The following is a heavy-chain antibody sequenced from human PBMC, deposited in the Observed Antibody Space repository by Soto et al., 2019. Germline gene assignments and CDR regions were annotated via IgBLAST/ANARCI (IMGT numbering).Heavy chain of an antibody. D-gene: IGHD3-22*01. Sequence: SETLSLTCAVSGGSISSGGYSWSWIRQPPGKGLEWIGYIYHSGSTYYNPSLKSRVTISVDRSKNQFSLKLSSVTAADTAVYYCASGRGKIVVVTPPYYWGQGTLVTVSS. CDR3: ASGRGKIVVVTPPYY. V-gene: IGHV4-30-2*01. CDR1: GGSISSGGYS. CDR2: IYHSGST. J-gene: IGHJ4*02.